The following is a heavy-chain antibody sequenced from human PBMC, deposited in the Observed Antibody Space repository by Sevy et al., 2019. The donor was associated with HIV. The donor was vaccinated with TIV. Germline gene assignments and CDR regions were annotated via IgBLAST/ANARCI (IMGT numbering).Heavy chain of an antibody. CDR3: TTGRYSSSMYFEH. Sequence: GSLRLSCAASGFTSSNAWMTWVRQAPGKGLEWVGRVKSKADGGKTDYGAPVKGRFTISGDDSKNTVYLQMNSLKSEDTGVYYCTTGRYSSSMYFEHWGQGTLVTVSS. V-gene: IGHV3-15*01. J-gene: IGHJ4*02. CDR1: GFTSSNAW. CDR2: VKSKADGGKT. D-gene: IGHD6-6*01.